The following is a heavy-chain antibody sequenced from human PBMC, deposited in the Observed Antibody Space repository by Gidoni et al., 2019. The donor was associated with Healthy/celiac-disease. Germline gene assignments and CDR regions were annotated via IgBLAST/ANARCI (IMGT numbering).Heavy chain of an antibody. V-gene: IGHV4-59*01. Sequence: VKPSETLSLTCTVSGGSISSYYWSWIRQPPGKGLEWIGYIYYSGSTNYNPSLKSRVTISVDTSKNQFSLKLSSVTAADTAVYYCARAGWELLGYYYYYYGMDVWVQGTTVTVSS. CDR2: IYYSGST. CDR1: GGSISSYY. CDR3: ARAGWELLGYYYYYYGMDV. J-gene: IGHJ6*02. D-gene: IGHD1-26*01.